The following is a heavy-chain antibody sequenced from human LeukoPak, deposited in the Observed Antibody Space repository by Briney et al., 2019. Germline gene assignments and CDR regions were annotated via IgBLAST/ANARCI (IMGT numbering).Heavy chain of an antibody. CDR3: ASHDYGGNRFRVYRY. CDR2: IYSDDST. V-gene: IGHV3-53*05. J-gene: IGHJ4*02. D-gene: IGHD4-23*01. CDR1: GLPRRSKH. Sequence: GFLRPSRSGPGLPRRSKHIKWVPQGSGEGIEWGSVIYSDDSTYYADSVKGRFTISRDNSKNTLYLQMNSLRAEDTAVYYCASHDYGGNRFRVYRYWGQGTLVTVSS.